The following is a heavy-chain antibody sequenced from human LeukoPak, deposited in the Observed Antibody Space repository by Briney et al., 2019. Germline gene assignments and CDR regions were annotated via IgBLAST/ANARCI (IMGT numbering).Heavy chain of an antibody. CDR1: GFTFDDYA. CDR2: ISWNSNNI. J-gene: IGHJ6*02. Sequence: PGRSLRLSCAASGFTFDDYAMFWVRQAPGMGLEWASGISWNSNNIGYAASVKGRFTISRDNAKNSLYLQMNSLRAEDTAFYYCARGNRDSSGFYYYYGMDVWGQGTTVTVSS. D-gene: IGHD6-19*01. V-gene: IGHV3-9*01. CDR3: ARGNRDSSGFYYYYGMDV.